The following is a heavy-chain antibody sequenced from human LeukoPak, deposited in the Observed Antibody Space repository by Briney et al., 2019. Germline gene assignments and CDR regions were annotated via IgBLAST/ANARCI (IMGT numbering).Heavy chain of an antibody. J-gene: IGHJ6*02. CDR2: IYYSGST. CDR1: GGSISSSSYS. V-gene: IGHV4-39*01. D-gene: IGHD4-4*01. Sequence: SETLSLTCTVSGGSISSSSYSWGWIRQPPGKGLEWIGSIYYSGSTYYNPSLKSRVTISVDTSKNQFSLKLSSVTAADTAVYYCASDLGTVTTVYYYYYGMDVWGQGTTVTVSS. CDR3: ASDLGTVTTVYYYYYGMDV.